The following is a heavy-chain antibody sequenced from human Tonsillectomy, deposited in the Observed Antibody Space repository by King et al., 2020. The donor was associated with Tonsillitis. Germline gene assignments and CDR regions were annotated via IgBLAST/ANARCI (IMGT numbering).Heavy chain of an antibody. J-gene: IGHJ4*02. CDR3: ARDALRRYYDSSGSIDY. D-gene: IGHD3-22*01. CDR1: GFTFSSYG. CDR2: ISYAGSNK. V-gene: IGHV3-33*05. Sequence: VQLVESGGGVVQPGRSLRLSCAASGFTFSSYGMHWVRQVPGKGLEWVTVISYAGSNKYYADSVKGRFTISRDNSRNTLYLQMNSLRAEDTAVYYCARDALRRYYDSSGSIDYWGQGTLVTVSS.